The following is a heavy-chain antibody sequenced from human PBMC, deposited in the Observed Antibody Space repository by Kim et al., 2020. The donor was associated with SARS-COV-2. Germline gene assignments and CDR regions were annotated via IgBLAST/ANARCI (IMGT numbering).Heavy chain of an antibody. CDR2: IYYSGST. Sequence: SETLSLTCTVSGGSISSSSYYWGWIRQPPGKGLEWIGSIYYSGSTYYNPSLKSRVTISVDTSKNQFSLKLSSVTAADTAVYYCARLSGRCGMDVWGQGTTVTVSS. V-gene: IGHV4-39*01. CDR3: ARLSGRCGMDV. J-gene: IGHJ6*02. CDR1: GGSISSSSYY.